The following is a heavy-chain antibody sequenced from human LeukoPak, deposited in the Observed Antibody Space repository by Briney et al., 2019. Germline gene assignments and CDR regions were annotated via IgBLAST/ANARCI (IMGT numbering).Heavy chain of an antibody. CDR2: INPNSGGT. CDR3: ARGGDSSGYYSSQGDY. V-gene: IGHV1-2*02. J-gene: IGHJ4*02. Sequence: ASVKVSCKASGYTFTGYHMHWVRQAPGQGLEWMGWINPNSGGTNYAQRFQGRVTMTRDTSISTAYIELNRLRSDDTAVYYCARGGDSSGYYSSQGDYWGQGTLVTVSS. D-gene: IGHD3-22*01. CDR1: GYTFTGYH.